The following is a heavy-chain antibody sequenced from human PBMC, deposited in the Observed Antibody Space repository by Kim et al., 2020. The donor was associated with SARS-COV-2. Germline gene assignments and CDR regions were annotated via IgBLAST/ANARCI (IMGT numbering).Heavy chain of an antibody. Sequence: GGSLRLSCTASGFTFGDYAMSWFRQAPGKGLEWVGFIRSKASGGTTEYAASVKGRFTISRDDSKSIAYLQMNSLKTEDTAVYYCTRDQYSSSWTYYYYGMDVWGQGTTVTVSS. V-gene: IGHV3-49*03. CDR1: GFTFGDYA. CDR2: IRSKASGGTT. J-gene: IGHJ6*02. CDR3: TRDQYSSSWTYYYYGMDV. D-gene: IGHD6-13*01.